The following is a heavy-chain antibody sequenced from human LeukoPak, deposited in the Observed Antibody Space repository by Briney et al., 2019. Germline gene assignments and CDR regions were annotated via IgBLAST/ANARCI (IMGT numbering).Heavy chain of an antibody. CDR3: AKRGGHCASTSCSHFHF. CDR1: GFAFSTYG. Sequence: GGSLRLSCAASGFAFSTYGMHWFRQAPGKGLEWVAFIRYDSSDTYYADSVEGRFTISRDNSKNTLYLQMNSLRDEDTATYYCAKRGGHCASTSCSHFHFWGQGTLVIVSS. V-gene: IGHV3-30*02. CDR2: IRYDSSDT. D-gene: IGHD2-2*01. J-gene: IGHJ4*02.